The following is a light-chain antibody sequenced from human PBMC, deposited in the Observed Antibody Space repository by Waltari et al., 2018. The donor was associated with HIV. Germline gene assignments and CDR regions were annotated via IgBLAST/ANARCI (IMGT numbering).Light chain of an antibody. V-gene: IGKV3-15*01. J-gene: IGKJ2*01. CDR1: QSVSSN. CDR3: QQYNNWPPGYT. Sequence: EIVMTQSPATLFMSPGERATFSCRASQSVSSNLAWYQQKFGQAPRLLTYDASTRATGIPARFSGSGSGTEFTLTISSLQSEDFAVYYCQQYNNWPPGYTFGQGTKLEIK. CDR2: DAS.